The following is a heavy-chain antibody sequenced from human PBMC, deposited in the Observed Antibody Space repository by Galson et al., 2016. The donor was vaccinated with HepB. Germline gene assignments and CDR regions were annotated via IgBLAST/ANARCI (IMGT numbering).Heavy chain of an antibody. Sequence: SLRLSCAASGFTFSDYYMSWIRQAPGKGLECISYISSRSTYTSYADSVKGRFTISRDNAKNSLYLHMNNLRADDTAVYYCATAGTGLAARKFDYWGQGILVTVSS. CDR3: ATAGTGLAARKFDY. CDR2: ISSRSTYT. CDR1: GFTFSDYY. D-gene: IGHD6-6*01. J-gene: IGHJ4*02. V-gene: IGHV3-11*06.